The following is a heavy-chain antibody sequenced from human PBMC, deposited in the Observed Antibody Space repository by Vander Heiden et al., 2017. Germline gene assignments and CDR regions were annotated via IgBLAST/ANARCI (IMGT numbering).Heavy chain of an antibody. V-gene: IGHV3-33*01. J-gene: IGHJ4*02. D-gene: IGHD4-17*01. Sequence: QVQLVDSGGGVVQPGRALRLCCAASGFTFTTYGIHWVRQAPGRGLEWVAHIWYDGDNKYYADSVKGRFTISRDNSKNTVYLQMNSLRPDDTAVYYCARDPSTMDGDYPRYWGQGTLVTVSS. CDR1: GFTFTTYG. CDR2: IWYDGDNK. CDR3: ARDPSTMDGDYPRY.